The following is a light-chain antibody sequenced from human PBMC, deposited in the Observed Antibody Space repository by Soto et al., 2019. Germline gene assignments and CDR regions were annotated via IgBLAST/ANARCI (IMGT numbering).Light chain of an antibody. CDR3: QESHST. J-gene: IGKJ2*01. V-gene: IGKV1-39*01. Sequence: DAQMTQSPSSLSASVGDSVTITCRASQSIGTYLDWYQHKPGKAPKLLIYAAYSLQSGVPSRFSGSGSGTDFTLTISSLQPEDFGTYYCQESHSTFGQGTKLEIK. CDR1: QSIGTY. CDR2: AAY.